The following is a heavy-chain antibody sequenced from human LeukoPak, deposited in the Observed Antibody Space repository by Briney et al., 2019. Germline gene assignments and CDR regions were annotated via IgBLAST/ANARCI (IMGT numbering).Heavy chain of an antibody. V-gene: IGHV3-53*01. D-gene: IGHD1-20*01. CDR2: IYSGGST. CDR1: GFTVSSNY. J-gene: IGHJ4*02. Sequence: GGSLRLSCAASGFTVSSNYMSWVRQAPGMGLEWVSVIYSGGSTYYADSVKGRFTISRDNSKNTLYLQMNSLRAEDTAVYYCARRPYNWNGLDYWGQGTLVTVSS. CDR3: ARRPYNWNGLDY.